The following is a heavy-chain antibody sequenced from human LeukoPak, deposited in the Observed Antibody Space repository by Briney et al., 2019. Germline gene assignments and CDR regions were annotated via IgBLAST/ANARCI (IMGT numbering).Heavy chain of an antibody. V-gene: IGHV4-59*01. CDR1: GGSISSYY. CDR3: ARVRIAVADYYFDY. D-gene: IGHD6-19*01. J-gene: IGHJ4*02. Sequence: SETLSLTCTVSGGSISSYYWSWIRQPPAKGLEWIGYIYYSGSTNYNPSLKSRVTISVDTSKNQFSLKLSSVTAADTAVYYCARVRIAVADYYFDYWGQGTLVTVSS. CDR2: IYYSGST.